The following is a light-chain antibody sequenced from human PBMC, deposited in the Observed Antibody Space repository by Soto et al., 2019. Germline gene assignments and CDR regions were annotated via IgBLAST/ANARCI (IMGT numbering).Light chain of an antibody. CDR2: SNN. J-gene: IGLJ1*01. CDR3: AAWDDRGGGPKV. Sequence: QSVLTQPPSASGTPGQRVTLSCSGSSSNIGSNFVYWYQQLPGTAPKLLIYSNNQRPSGVPDRFSGSASGTSASLVISGLRSEDEAEYYGAAWDDRGGGPKVFGTGTKLTGL. CDR1: SSNIGSNF. V-gene: IGLV1-47*02.